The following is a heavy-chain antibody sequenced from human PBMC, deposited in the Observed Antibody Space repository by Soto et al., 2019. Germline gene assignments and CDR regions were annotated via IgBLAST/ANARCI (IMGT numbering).Heavy chain of an antibody. CDR1: GFTFDSYG. J-gene: IGHJ5*02. Sequence: QVQLVESGGGVVQPGRSLRLSCAASGFTFDSYGMHWVRQAPGKGLEWVAVISSDGNNKYYADSVKGRFTISRDNFKNTLYLQMRSLRADDTAVYYCAKDLLPNTVTTCGSWGQGTLVIVSS. V-gene: IGHV3-30*18. CDR2: ISSDGNNK. D-gene: IGHD4-17*01. CDR3: AKDLLPNTVTTCGS.